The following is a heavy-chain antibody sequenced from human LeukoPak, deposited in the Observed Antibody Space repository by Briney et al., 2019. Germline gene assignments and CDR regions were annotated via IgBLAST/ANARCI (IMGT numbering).Heavy chain of an antibody. D-gene: IGHD6-6*01. V-gene: IGHV1-18*01. CDR2: ISAYNGNT. J-gene: IGHJ4*02. CDR3: ARTQLNPIAAPPAHDAYYFDY. CDR1: GYTFTSYG. Sequence: ASVKVSCKASGYTFTSYGISWVRQAPGQGLEWMGWISAYNGNTNYAQKLQGRVTITADESTSTAYMELSSLRSEDTAVYYCARTQLNPIAAPPAHDAYYFDYWGQGTLVTVSS.